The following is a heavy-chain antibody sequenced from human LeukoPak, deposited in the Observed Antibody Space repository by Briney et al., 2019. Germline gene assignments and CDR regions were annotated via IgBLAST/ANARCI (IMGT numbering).Heavy chain of an antibody. J-gene: IGHJ5*02. CDR3: ARGGGGYCSTTSCYKRWYNWFDP. CDR2: INHSGST. Sequence: SSETLSLTCAVYGGSFSGYYWSWIRQPPGKGLEWIGKINHSGSTNYNPSLKSRVTISVDTSKNQFSLKLSSVTAADTAVYYCARGGGGYCSTTSCYKRWYNWFDPWGQGTLVTVSS. D-gene: IGHD2-2*02. CDR1: GGSFSGYY. V-gene: IGHV4-34*01.